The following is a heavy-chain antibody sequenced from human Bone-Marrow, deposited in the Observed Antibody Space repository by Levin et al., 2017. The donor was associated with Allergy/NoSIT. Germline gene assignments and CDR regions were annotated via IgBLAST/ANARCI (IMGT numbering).Heavy chain of an antibody. CDR3: ARGGNWFDP. CDR1: GYSFTSYD. CDR2: MNPSSGDT. Sequence: VASVKVSCNPSGYSFTSYDINWVRQATGQGLEWMGWMNPSSGDTGYAQKFQGRLTMTRNTSKRTVYMELSSLRSEDTAVYYCARGGNWFDPWGQGTLVTVSS. V-gene: IGHV1-8*01. J-gene: IGHJ5*02.